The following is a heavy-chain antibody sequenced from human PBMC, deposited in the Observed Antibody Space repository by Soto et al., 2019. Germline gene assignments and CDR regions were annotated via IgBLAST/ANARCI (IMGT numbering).Heavy chain of an antibody. V-gene: IGHV3-23*01. J-gene: IGHJ4*02. D-gene: IGHD4-17*01. CDR1: GFTFSSYA. CDR3: AKTHGDTKMYYFDY. Sequence: GGSLRLSCAASGFTFSSYAMSWVRQAPGKGLEWVSDISGSGGSTYYADSVKGRFTISRDNSKNTLYLQMNSLRAEDTAVYYCAKTHGDTKMYYFDYWGQGTLVTVSS. CDR2: ISGSGGST.